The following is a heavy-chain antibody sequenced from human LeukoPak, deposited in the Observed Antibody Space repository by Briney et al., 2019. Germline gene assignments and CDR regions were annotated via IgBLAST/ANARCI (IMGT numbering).Heavy chain of an antibody. CDR2: IYYSGDS. CDR3: ARHTYARPFDS. Sequence: PSETLSLTCTVSGVSISSSYWSWVRQPPGKGLEWVGYIYYSGDSNYNPSLKSRATISVDTSKSQFSLKVGSVTAADTAIYYCARHTYARPFDSWGQGTPVTVSS. J-gene: IGHJ4*02. D-gene: IGHD6-6*01. CDR1: GVSISSSY. V-gene: IGHV4-59*08.